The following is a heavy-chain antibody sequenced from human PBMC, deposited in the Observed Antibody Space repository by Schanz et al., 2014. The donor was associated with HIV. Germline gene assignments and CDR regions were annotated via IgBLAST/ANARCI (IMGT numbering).Heavy chain of an antibody. Sequence: EVQLVESGGGLVKPGGSLRLSCATSGFTLSSFTMNWVRQAPGKGLEWVAHMIWNNGIYYADSVKGRFTISRDNAKNTLFLQMNNLREDDTAVYYCTRDGGCSGSACYGYGMDVWGQGTTVTVSS. CDR2: MIWNNGI. D-gene: IGHD1-26*01. J-gene: IGHJ6*02. V-gene: IGHV3-21*05. CDR3: TRDGGCSGSACYGYGMDV. CDR1: GFTLSSFT.